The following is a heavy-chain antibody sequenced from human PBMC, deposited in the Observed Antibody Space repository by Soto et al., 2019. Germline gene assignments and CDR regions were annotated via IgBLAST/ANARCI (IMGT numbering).Heavy chain of an antibody. Sequence: GGSLRLSCAASGFTFSSYSMSWVRQAPGKGLEWVSAISGSGGSTYYADSVKGRFTISRDNSKNTLYLQMNSLRAEDTAVYYCAREEHSSSMNHVAWGQGTLVTVSS. CDR2: ISGSGGST. V-gene: IGHV3-23*01. D-gene: IGHD6-6*01. CDR3: AREEHSSSMNHVA. CDR1: GFTFSSYS. J-gene: IGHJ4*02.